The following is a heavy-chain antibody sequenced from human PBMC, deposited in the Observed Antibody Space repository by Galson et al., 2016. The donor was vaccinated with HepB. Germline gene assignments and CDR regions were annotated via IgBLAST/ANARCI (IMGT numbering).Heavy chain of an antibody. D-gene: IGHD3-10*01. CDR2: VNPNSGGT. Sequence: SVKASCKASGYAFSDYYIHWVRQAPGQGLEWMGWVNPNSGGTTYAQKFQGRVSMTRDTSFSTVYMELSRLRSDDTALFYCARDNGWYGSADSWGQGTLVTVSS. CDR3: ARDNGWYGSADS. CDR1: GYAFSDYY. J-gene: IGHJ5*01. V-gene: IGHV1-2*02.